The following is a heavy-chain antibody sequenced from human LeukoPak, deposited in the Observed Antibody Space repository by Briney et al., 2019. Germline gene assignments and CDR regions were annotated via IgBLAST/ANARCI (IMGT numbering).Heavy chain of an antibody. CDR2: IRYDGSNK. Sequence: SGGSLRLSCAASGFTFSSYGIHWVRQAPGKGLEWVAFIRYDGSNKYYADSVKGRFTISRDNSKNTLYLHMNSLRAEDTAVYYCAKDGRQRKTYYYASGSANAFDIWGQGTMVSVSS. V-gene: IGHV3-30*02. CDR3: AKDGRQRKTYYYASGSANAFDI. CDR1: GFTFSSYG. J-gene: IGHJ3*02. D-gene: IGHD3-10*01.